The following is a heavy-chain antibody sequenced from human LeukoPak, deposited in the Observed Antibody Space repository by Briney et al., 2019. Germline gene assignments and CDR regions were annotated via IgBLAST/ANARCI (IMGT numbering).Heavy chain of an antibody. D-gene: IGHD2-8*01. CDR3: ARAEVYASFDY. Sequence: SETLSLTCTVSGGSISSYSWSWIRQLPGKGLEWIGSIYYSGSTNYNPSLKSRVTISVDTSKNQFSLRLSSVTAADTAVYYCARAEVYASFDYWGQGTLVTVSS. CDR1: GGSISSYS. J-gene: IGHJ4*02. CDR2: IYYSGST. V-gene: IGHV4-59*01.